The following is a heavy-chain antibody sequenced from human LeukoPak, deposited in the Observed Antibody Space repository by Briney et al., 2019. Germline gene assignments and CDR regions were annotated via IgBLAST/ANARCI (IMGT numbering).Heavy chain of an antibody. CDR2: ISYDGSNK. J-gene: IGHJ4*02. Sequence: GGSLRLSCSASGFTFSSYDMHWVRQAPGKGLEWVAVISYDGSNKYYADSVKGRFTISRDNSKNTLYLQMNSLRAEDTAVYYCARGTAGPFDYWGQGTLVTVSS. V-gene: IGHV3-30-3*01. D-gene: IGHD5-18*01. CDR3: ARGTAGPFDY. CDR1: GFTFSSYD.